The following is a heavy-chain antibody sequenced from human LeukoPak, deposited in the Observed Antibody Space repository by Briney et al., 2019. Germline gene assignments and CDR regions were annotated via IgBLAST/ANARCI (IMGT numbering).Heavy chain of an antibody. V-gene: IGHV4-59*01. Sequence: SETLSLTPTFSGGAISTDYWSVIRQPPGKRLEWIGYIYHSGGTNYNPSLKSRVTISVDTSQNQFYLKLSSVTAADTAVYYCARDGYSGSDALWGQGTLVTVSS. CDR2: IYHSGGT. CDR1: GGAISTDY. J-gene: IGHJ4*02. D-gene: IGHD5-12*01. CDR3: ARDGYSGSDAL.